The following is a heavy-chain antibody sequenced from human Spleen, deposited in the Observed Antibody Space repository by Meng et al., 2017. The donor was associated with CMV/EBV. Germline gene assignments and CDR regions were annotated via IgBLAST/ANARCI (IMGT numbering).Heavy chain of an antibody. CDR3: ATDAAMVADFDY. V-gene: IGHV1-8*03. Sequence: CKTSGYTFTSYDINWVRQATGQGLEWMGWMDPNSGNTDYAQKFQGRVTITRNTSISTAYMELSSLRSEDTAVYYCATDAAMVADFDYWGQGTLVTVSS. CDR1: GYTFTSYD. CDR2: MDPNSGNT. J-gene: IGHJ4*02. D-gene: IGHD5-18*01.